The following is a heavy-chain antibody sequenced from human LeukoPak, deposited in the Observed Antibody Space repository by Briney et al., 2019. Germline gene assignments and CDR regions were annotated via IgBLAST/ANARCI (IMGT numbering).Heavy chain of an antibody. CDR1: GFTFSSYS. D-gene: IGHD1-26*01. V-gene: IGHV3-21*01. CDR2: ISSSSDYI. J-gene: IGHJ3*01. CDR3: ARGHSGSYQRTDAFDL. Sequence: PGGSLRLSCAASGFTFSSYSMNWVRQAPGKGLEWVSSISSSSDYIYYADSVKGRLTTSRDNAKNSLYLQMNGLRAEDTAVYYCARGHSGSYQRTDAFDLWGQGTMVTVSS.